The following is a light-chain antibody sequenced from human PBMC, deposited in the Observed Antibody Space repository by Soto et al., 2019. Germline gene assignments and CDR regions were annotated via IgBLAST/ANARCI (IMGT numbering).Light chain of an antibody. V-gene: IGKV1-9*01. CDR1: QGISSY. CDR2: PAS. CDR3: QQLNSYPRT. J-gene: IGKJ4*01. Sequence: DIQLTQSPSFLSASVGDRVTLTCRASQGISSYLAWYQQKPGKAPKLLIYPASTLQSGVPSRISGSGSGTEFTLTISSLQPEDFATYYCQQLNSYPRTFGGGTKVGIK.